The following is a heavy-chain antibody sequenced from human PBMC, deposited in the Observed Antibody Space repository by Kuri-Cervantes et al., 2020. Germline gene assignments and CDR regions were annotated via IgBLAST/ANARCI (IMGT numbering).Heavy chain of an antibody. CDR3: LRDMGGDAGWFDP. J-gene: IGHJ5*02. V-gene: IGHV3-74*01. D-gene: IGHD3-16*01. CDR2: ISNDGGRE. Sequence: GGSLRLSCAASGFSFSSYWMDWVRQAPGKGLVWVSHISNDGGRETYADSVKGRFTISRDNAKNTLYLQMNSLRVEDTAVYYCLRDMGGDAGWFDPWGQGTLVTVSS. CDR1: GFSFSSYW.